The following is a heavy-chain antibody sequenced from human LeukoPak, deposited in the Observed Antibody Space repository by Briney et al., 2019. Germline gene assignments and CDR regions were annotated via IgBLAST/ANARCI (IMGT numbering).Heavy chain of an antibody. V-gene: IGHV4-61*08. CDR3: ARGRIVGAKRSFDY. CDR1: GGSISSGGYY. D-gene: IGHD1-26*01. Sequence: SETLSLTCTVSGGSISSGGYYWSWIRQPPGKGLEWIGYIYHSGSTNYNPSLKSRVTISVDTSKNQFSLKLSSVTAADTAVYYCARGRIVGAKRSFDYWGQGTLVTVSS. J-gene: IGHJ4*02. CDR2: IYHSGST.